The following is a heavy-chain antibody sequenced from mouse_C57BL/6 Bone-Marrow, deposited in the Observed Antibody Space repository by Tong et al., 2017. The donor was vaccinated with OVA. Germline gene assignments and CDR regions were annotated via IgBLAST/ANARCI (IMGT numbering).Heavy chain of an antibody. V-gene: IGHV14-4*01. Sequence: EVQLQESGAELVRPGASVKLSCTASGFNIKDDYMHWVKQRPEQGLEWIGWIDPENGDTEYASKFQGKATITADTSSNTAYLQLSSLTSEDTAVYYCTSYYGSSYSVYFDYWGQGTTLTVSS. D-gene: IGHD1-1*01. CDR2: IDPENGDT. CDR1: GFNIKDDY. CDR3: TSYYGSSYSVYFDY. J-gene: IGHJ2*01.